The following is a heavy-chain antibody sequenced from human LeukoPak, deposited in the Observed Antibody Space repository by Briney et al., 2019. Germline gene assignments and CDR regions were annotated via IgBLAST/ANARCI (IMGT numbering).Heavy chain of an antibody. J-gene: IGHJ4*02. D-gene: IGHD3-22*01. Sequence: GRSLRLSCAASGFTFSSYGMHWVRKAPGKGLEGVAVISYDGSNKYYADSVKGRFTISRDNSKNTLYLQMSSLRAEDTAVYYCAKGYDSSGYYSHWGQGTLVTVSS. CDR2: ISYDGSNK. CDR1: GFTFSSYG. V-gene: IGHV3-30*18. CDR3: AKGYDSSGYYSH.